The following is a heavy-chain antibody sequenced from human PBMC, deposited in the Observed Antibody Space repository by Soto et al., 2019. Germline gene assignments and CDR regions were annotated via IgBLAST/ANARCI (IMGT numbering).Heavy chain of an antibody. CDR1: GGSISSYY. CDR2: IYYTGST. Sequence: SSETLSLTCTVSGGSISSYYWTWIRQPPGKGLEWIGYIYYTGSTNYNPSLKSRVTISVDTSKNQFSLKLSSVTAADTAVYYCARGWAPVRYFDYWGQGTLGTVSS. J-gene: IGHJ4*02. CDR3: ARGWAPVRYFDY. V-gene: IGHV4-59*01.